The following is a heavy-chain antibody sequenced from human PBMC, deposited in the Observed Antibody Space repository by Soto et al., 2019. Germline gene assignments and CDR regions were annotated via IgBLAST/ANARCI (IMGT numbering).Heavy chain of an antibody. CDR1: GFTFSNYG. CDR3: ARTAYCGGDCYSVYYYGRDV. D-gene: IGHD2-21*02. J-gene: IGHJ6*02. CDR2: VWYDGSNK. Sequence: LRLSCTASGFTFSNYGFHWVRQAPGKGLEWVAVVWYDGSNKYYADSVSGRFTISRDNSKNTLYLQMNSLRVEDTAVYYCARTAYCGGDCYSVYYYGRDVWGQGTTVTV. V-gene: IGHV3-33*01.